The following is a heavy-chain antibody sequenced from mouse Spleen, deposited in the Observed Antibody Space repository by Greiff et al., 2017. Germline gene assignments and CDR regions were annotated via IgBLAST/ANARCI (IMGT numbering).Heavy chain of an antibody. CDR2: IYPRSGNT. D-gene: IGHD2-4*01. J-gene: IGHJ2*01. V-gene: IGHV1-81*01. CDR1: GYTFTSYG. Sequence: QVQLKESGAELARPGASVKLSCKASGYTFTSYGISWVKQRTGQGLEWIGEIYPRSGNTYYNEKFKGKATLTADKSSSTAYMELRSLTSEDSAVYFCARRRSTMITSYYFDYWGQGTTLTVSS. CDR3: ARRRSTMITSYYFDY.